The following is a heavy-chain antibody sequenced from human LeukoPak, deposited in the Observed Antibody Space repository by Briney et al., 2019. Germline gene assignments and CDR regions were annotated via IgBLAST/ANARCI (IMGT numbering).Heavy chain of an antibody. J-gene: IGHJ4*02. CDR3: ARDKGYGDYADY. D-gene: IGHD4-17*01. CDR1: GFTFSSYG. V-gene: IGHV3-33*01. CDR2: IWYNGSNK. Sequence: PGRSLRLSCAASGFTFSSYGMHWVRQAPGKGLEWVAVIWYNGSNKYYADSVKGRFTISRDNSKNTLYLQMNSLRAEDTAVYYCARDKGYGDYADYWGQGTLVTVSS.